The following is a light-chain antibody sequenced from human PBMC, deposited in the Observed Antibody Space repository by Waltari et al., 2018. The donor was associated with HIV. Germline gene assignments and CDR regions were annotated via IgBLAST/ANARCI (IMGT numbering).Light chain of an antibody. CDR1: QNINRW. Sequence: DIQMTQSPATLSASVGDRVTIPCRASQNINRWLAWYQPRPGKPPKFLIYQASSLESGVPSRFSGSGSGTLFTLTINSLQPADFATYYCQQYHAYPVTFGGGTKVESK. J-gene: IGKJ4*01. CDR3: QQYHAYPVT. CDR2: QAS. V-gene: IGKV1-5*01.